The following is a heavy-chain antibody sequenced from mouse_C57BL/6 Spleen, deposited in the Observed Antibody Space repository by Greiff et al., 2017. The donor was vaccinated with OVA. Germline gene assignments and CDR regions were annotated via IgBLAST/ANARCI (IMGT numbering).Heavy chain of an antibody. V-gene: IGHV5-9-1*02. CDR3: TRDEFYYPSMDY. J-gene: IGHJ4*01. CDR1: GFTFSSYA. D-gene: IGHD1-1*01. Sequence: EVNVVESGEGLVKPGGSLKLSCAASGFTFSSYAMSWVRQTPEKRLEWVAYISSGGDYIYYADTVKGRFTISRDNARNTLYLQMSSLKSEDTAMYYCTRDEFYYPSMDYWGQGTSVTVSS. CDR2: ISSGGDYI.